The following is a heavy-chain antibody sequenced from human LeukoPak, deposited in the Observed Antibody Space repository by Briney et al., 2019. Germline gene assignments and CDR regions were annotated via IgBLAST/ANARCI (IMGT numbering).Heavy chain of an antibody. CDR2: ISSSGSAI. Sequence: PGGSLRLFCAASGFPLSSYSINWVRQAPGKGREWVSYISSSGSAIYYVDSVKGRFTVSRDNAKNSLFLQMNSPRAEDTAVYHCVRVKGSYFDYWGQGALVTVSS. V-gene: IGHV3-48*01. D-gene: IGHD2-15*01. CDR3: VRVKGSYFDY. CDR1: GFPLSSYS. J-gene: IGHJ4*02.